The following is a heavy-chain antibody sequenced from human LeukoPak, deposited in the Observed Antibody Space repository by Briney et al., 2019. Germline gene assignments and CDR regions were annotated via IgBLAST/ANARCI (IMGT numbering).Heavy chain of an antibody. Sequence: ASVKVSCKASGYTFTGYYMHWVRQAPGQGLEWMGWINPNSGGTNYAQKFQGRVTMTRDTSISTAYMELSSLRSDDTAVYYCATSSGYYVGYNRHWGQGTLVTVSS. CDR3: ATSSGYYVGYNRH. CDR2: INPNSGGT. CDR1: GYTFTGYY. D-gene: IGHD3-22*01. J-gene: IGHJ1*01. V-gene: IGHV1-2*02.